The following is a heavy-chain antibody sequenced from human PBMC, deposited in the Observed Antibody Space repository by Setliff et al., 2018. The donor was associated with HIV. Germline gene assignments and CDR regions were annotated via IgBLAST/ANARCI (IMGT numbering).Heavy chain of an antibody. CDR2: IYTSGST. CDR3: ARVARGGHSSRWYYFDY. Sequence: TSETLSLTCTVSGGSISSGSYYWSWIRQPAGKGLEWIGRIYTSGSTKYNPSLKSRVTMSVDTSKNQFSLKVSSVTAADTAVYYCARVARGGHSSRWYYFDYWGQGTLVTVSS. D-gene: IGHD6-13*01. J-gene: IGHJ4*02. CDR1: GGSISSGSYY. V-gene: IGHV4-61*02.